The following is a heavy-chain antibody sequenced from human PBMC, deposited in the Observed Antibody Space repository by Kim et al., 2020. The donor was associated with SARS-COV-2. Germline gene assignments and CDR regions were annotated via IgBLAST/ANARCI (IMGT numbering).Heavy chain of an antibody. CDR1: GYTFTSSY. CDR3: AIHTFKAEDAFDI. J-gene: IGHJ3*02. Sequence: ASVKVSCKASGYTFTSSYMHWVRQAPGQGLEWMGIINPSGGSTSYAQKFQGRVTMTRDTSTSTVYMELSSLRSEDTAVYYCAIHTFKAEDAFDIWGQGTMVTVSS. D-gene: IGHD2-15*01. CDR2: INPSGGST. V-gene: IGHV1-46*01.